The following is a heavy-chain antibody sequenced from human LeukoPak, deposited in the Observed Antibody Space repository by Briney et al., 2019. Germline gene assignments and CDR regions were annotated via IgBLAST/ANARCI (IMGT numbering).Heavy chain of an antibody. Sequence: GSLRLSCAASGFTFSSYAMSWVRQAPGKGLEWVSAISGSGGSTYYADSVKGRFTISRDNSKNTLYLQMNSLRAEDTAVYYCAKDSRYNRGVYYFDYWGQGTLVTVSS. J-gene: IGHJ4*02. CDR1: GFTFSSYA. CDR3: AKDSRYNRGVYYFDY. CDR2: ISGSGGST. V-gene: IGHV3-23*01. D-gene: IGHD1-14*01.